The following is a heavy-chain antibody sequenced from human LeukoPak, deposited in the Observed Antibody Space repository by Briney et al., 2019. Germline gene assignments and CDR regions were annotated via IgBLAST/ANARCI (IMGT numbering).Heavy chain of an antibody. D-gene: IGHD2-21*02. CDR2: INAGNGNT. CDR3: ARESAVTAILGY. J-gene: IGHJ4*02. CDR1: GYTFTSYA. Sequence: ASVKVSCKASGYTFTSYAMHWVRQAPGQRLEWMGWINAGNGNTKYSQKFQGRVTITRDTSASTAYMELSSLRSEDTAAYYCARESAVTAILGYWGQGTLVTVSS. V-gene: IGHV1-3*01.